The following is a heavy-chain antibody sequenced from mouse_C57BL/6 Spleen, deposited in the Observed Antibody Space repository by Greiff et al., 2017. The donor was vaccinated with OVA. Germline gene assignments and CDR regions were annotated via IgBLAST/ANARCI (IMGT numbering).Heavy chain of an antibody. D-gene: IGHD5-1*01. V-gene: IGHV1-64*01. Sequence: QVQLQQPGAELVKPGASVKLSCKASGYTFTSYWMHWVKQRPGQGLEWIGMIHPNSGSTNYNEKFKSKATLTVDKSSSTAYMQLSSLTSEDSAVYYCARSTPEAWFAYWGQGTLVTVSA. CDR1: GYTFTSYW. J-gene: IGHJ3*01. CDR3: ARSTPEAWFAY. CDR2: IHPNSGST.